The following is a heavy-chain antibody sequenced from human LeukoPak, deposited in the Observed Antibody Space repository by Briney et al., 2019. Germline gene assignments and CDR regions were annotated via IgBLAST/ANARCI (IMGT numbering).Heavy chain of an antibody. CDR1: GFTFRNYG. CDR3: AKEGFVVVVGASHNYYYYMDV. CDR2: ISGSGGST. D-gene: IGHD2-15*01. J-gene: IGHJ6*03. V-gene: IGHV3-23*01. Sequence: GGSLRLSCAASGFTFRNYGVNWVRQAPGKGLEWVSGISGSGGSTYYADSVKGRFTISRDNSRNTLYLQMNGLTVEDTAVYYCAKEGFVVVVGASHNYYYYMDVWGKGTTVTVSS.